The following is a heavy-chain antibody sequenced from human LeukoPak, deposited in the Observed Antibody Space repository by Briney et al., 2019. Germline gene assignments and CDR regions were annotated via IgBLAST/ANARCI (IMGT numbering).Heavy chain of an antibody. V-gene: IGHV4-38-2*02. D-gene: IGHD6-13*01. CDR3: ARVTAAGIFDY. CDR2: IYHSGST. Sequence: SETLSLTCTVSGYSISSGYYWGWIRQPPGKGREWIGSIYHSGSTYYNPSLKSRVTISVDTSKNQFSLKLSSVTAADTAVYYCARVTAAGIFDYWGQGTLVTVSS. CDR1: GYSISSGYY. J-gene: IGHJ4*02.